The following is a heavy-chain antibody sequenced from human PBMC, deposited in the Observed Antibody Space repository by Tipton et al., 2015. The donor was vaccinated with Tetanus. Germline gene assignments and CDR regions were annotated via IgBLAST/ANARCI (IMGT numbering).Heavy chain of an antibody. CDR2: VWYDRSKQ. V-gene: IGHV3-33*01. D-gene: IGHD3-3*01. Sequence: AASGFTFNGYGMHWVRQAPGKGLEWLALVWYDRSKQYYADSVKGRFTISRDNSKNTVDLQMNKLRDEDTAVYYWAGGRSFGWLGPVDSWGQGTLVAVSS. J-gene: IGHJ4*02. CDR1: GFTFNGYG. CDR3: AGGRSFGWLGPVDS.